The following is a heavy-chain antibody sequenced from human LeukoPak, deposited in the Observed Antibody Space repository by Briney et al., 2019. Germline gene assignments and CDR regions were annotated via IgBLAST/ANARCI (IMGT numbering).Heavy chain of an antibody. V-gene: IGHV3-23*01. CDR3: ARDITYYYDSSGYSDY. D-gene: IGHD3-22*01. CDR1: GFTFSSYA. Sequence: GGSLRLSCAASGFTFSSYAMSWVRQAPGKGLEWVSAISGSGGSTYYADSVKGRFTISRDNSKNTLYLQMNSLRAEDTAVYYCARDITYYYDSSGYSDYWGQGTLVTVSS. CDR2: ISGSGGST. J-gene: IGHJ4*02.